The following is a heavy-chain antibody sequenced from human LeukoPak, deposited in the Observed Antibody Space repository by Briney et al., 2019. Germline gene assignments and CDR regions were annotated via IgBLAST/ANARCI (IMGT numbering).Heavy chain of an antibody. CDR1: GGSISSSSYC. CDR3: ARHVGFGPLRFLEWLLYGGWFDP. Sequence: SETLSLTCTVSGGSISSSSYCWGWIRQPPGKGLEWIGSIYYSGSTYYNPSLKSRVTISVDTSKNQFSLKLSSVTAADTAVYYCARHVGFGPLRFLEWLLYGGWFDPWGQGTLVTVSS. V-gene: IGHV4-39*01. J-gene: IGHJ5*02. CDR2: IYYSGST. D-gene: IGHD3-3*01.